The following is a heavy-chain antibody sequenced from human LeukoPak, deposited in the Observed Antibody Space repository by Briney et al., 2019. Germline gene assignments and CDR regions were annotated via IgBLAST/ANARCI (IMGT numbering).Heavy chain of an antibody. CDR2: IIPILGIA. CDR1: GGTFSSYA. CDR3: ARETRRRFLEWLHAFDI. J-gene: IGHJ3*02. D-gene: IGHD3-3*01. Sequence: SVKVSCKASGGTFSSYAISWVRQAPGQGLEWMGGIIPILGIANYAQKFQGRVTITADKSTSTAYMELSSLRSEDTAVYYCARETRRRFLEWLHAFDIWGQATMVTVSS. V-gene: IGHV1-69*10.